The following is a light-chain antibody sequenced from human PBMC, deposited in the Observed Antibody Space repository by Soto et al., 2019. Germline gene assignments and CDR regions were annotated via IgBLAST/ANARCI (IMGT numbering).Light chain of an antibody. Sequence: ALTQPPSASGTPGQRVTISCSGSSSDIGSNNVNWYQQLPGAAPKLLIHSNNQRPSGVPDRLSGSKSGTSASLAISGLQSEDEADYYCAAWDDSLDGYVFGTGTKVTVL. CDR2: SNN. CDR1: SSDIGSNN. J-gene: IGLJ1*01. CDR3: AAWDDSLDGYV. V-gene: IGLV1-44*01.